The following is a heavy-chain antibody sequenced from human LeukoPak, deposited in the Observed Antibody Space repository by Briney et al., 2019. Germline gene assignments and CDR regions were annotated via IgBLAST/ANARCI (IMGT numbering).Heavy chain of an antibody. D-gene: IGHD3-22*01. CDR1: GFTFSSYS. CDR2: ISSSSSYI. CDR3: AREAAEHYYYGSSGYPDY. Sequence: GGSLRLSCAASGFTFSSYSMNWVRQAPGKGLEWVSSISSSSSYIYYAESVKGRFTISRDNAKNSLYLQMNSLRAEDTAVYYCAREAAEHYYYGSSGYPDYWGQGTLVTVSS. J-gene: IGHJ4*02. V-gene: IGHV3-21*01.